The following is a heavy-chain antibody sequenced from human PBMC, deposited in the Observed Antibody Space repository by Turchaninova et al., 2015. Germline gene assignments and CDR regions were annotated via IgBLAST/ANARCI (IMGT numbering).Heavy chain of an antibody. J-gene: IGHJ4*02. CDR2: IHHIGTT. D-gene: IGHD1-26*01. Sequence: QVQLQGSGTGRVKPSETRPLTCAISGYSIIRHYSWGWIRRPPGMGLDGIASIHHIGTTYYIPPLMSRVTISVDTSKNQFSLKLTSVSAADTAVYYCARQSLVGATTGYFDYWGQGALVTVAS. CDR3: ARQSLVGATTGYFDY. V-gene: IGHV4-38-2*01. CDR1: GYSIIRHYS.